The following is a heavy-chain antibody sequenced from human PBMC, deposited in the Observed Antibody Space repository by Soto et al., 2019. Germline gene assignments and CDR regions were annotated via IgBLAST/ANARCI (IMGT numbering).Heavy chain of an antibody. V-gene: IGHV3-53*01. D-gene: IGHD2-21*01. CDR2: IHPDGST. Sequence: GGSLRLSCALSGFNVNSYYLTWVRQAPGKGLEWVSLIHPDGSTYYGDSVKGRFTVSRDTSKNVLFLQMNSLTDADTAVYHCGSGHYGGSVQWGQGTLVTVSS. CDR3: GSGHYGGSVQ. CDR1: GFNVNSYY. J-gene: IGHJ4*02.